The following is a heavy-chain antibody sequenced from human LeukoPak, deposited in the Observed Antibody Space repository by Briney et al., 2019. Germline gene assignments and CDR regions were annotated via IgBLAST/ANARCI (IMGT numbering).Heavy chain of an antibody. V-gene: IGHV3-74*01. CDR2: IDTDGSTT. CDR3: ARTIGSKNAFDL. CDR1: RFTFSSYW. Sequence: PGGSLRLSCAASRFTFSSYWMQWVRQAPGKGLVSVSRIDTDGSTTTYADSVKGRFTISRDNAKNTLYLQMNSLRAEDTAVYYCARTIGSKNAFDLWGQGTMVTVSS. D-gene: IGHD1-26*01. J-gene: IGHJ3*01.